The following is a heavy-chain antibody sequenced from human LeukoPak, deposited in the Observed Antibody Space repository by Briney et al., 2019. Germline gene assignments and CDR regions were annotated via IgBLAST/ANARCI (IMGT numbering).Heavy chain of an antibody. CDR1: GGSISSYY. CDR3: ARDLREFIAAAGYYYYYGMDV. Sequence: PSETLSLTCTVSGGSISSYYWSWIRQPAGKGLEWIGRIYTSGSTDYNPSLKSRVTMSVDTSKNQFSLKLSSVTAADTAVYYCARDLREFIAAAGYYYYYGMDVWGQGTTVTVSS. D-gene: IGHD6-13*01. J-gene: IGHJ6*02. CDR2: IYTSGST. V-gene: IGHV4-4*07.